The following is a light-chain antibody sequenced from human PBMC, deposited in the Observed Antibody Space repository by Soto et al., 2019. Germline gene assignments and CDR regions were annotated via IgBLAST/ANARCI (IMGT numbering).Light chain of an antibody. CDR1: SSDVGGYNY. CDR3: SSYAGSNSVGV. J-gene: IGLJ2*01. V-gene: IGLV2-8*01. CDR2: EVN. Sequence: QSVLTQPPSASGSPGQSVTISCTGTSSDVGGYNYVSWYQHHPGKAPKLMIYEVNKRPSGVSDRFSGSKSGNTASLTVSGLQAEDEADYYCSSYAGSNSVGVFGGGTKLTLL.